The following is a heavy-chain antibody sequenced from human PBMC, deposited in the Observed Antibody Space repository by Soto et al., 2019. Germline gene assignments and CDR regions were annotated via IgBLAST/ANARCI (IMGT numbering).Heavy chain of an antibody. CDR3: ASHTVTTHLTGFDY. D-gene: IGHD4-17*01. J-gene: IGHJ4*02. CDR2: IYYSGST. CDR1: GGSISSGGYS. Sequence: QLQLQESGSGLVKPSQTLSLTCAVSGGSISSGGYSWSWIRQPPGKGLEWIGYIYYSGSTYYNPSLKSRVTISVDTSKNQFSLKLSSVTAADTAVYYCASHTVTTHLTGFDYWGQGTLVTVSS. V-gene: IGHV4-30-2*05.